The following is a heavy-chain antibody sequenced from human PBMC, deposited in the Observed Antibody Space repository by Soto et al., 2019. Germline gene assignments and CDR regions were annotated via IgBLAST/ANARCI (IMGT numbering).Heavy chain of an antibody. CDR2: ISYDGSNK. V-gene: IGHV3-30*18. D-gene: IGHD4-17*01. CDR1: GFTFSSYG. Sequence: GGSLRLSCAASGFTFSSYGMHWVRQAPGKGLEWVAVISYDGSNKYYADSVKGRFTISRDNSKNTLYLQMNSLRAEDTAVYSCAKDRGAYFAYWGLGTLVSVSS. CDR3: AKDRGAYFAY. J-gene: IGHJ4*02.